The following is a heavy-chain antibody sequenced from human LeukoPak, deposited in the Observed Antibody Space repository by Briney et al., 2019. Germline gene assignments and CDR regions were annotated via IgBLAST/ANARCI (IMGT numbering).Heavy chain of an antibody. CDR2: INHSGST. V-gene: IGHV4-34*01. J-gene: IGHJ3*02. CDR3: AGDGPPRVDAFDI. Sequence: SETLSLTCAVYGGSFSGYYWSWIRQPPGKGLEWIGEINHSGSTNYNPSLKSRVTISVDTSKNQFSLKLSSVTAADTAVYYCAGDGPPRVDAFDIWGQGTMVTVSS. CDR1: GGSFSGYY. D-gene: IGHD5-24*01.